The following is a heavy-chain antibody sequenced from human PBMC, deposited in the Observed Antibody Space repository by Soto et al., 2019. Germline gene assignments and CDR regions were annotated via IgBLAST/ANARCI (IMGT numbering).Heavy chain of an antibody. Sequence: ASVKVSFKASGYTFTSCGISWVRQAPGQGLEWMGWIIAYNGNTNYAQKLQGRVTMTTDTSTSTAYMEMRSLRAEDTAVYYCARGVPVGDIGRFYFDSWGQGTLVTVSS. D-gene: IGHD1-26*01. V-gene: IGHV1-18*04. CDR1: GYTFTSCG. J-gene: IGHJ4*02. CDR2: IIAYNGNT. CDR3: ARGVPVGDIGRFYFDS.